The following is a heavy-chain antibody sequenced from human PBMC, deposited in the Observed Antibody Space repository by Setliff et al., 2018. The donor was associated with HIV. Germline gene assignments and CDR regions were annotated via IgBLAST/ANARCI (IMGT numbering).Heavy chain of an antibody. CDR2: IYYSGST. D-gene: IGHD6-6*01. CDR1: GGSISSYY. J-gene: IGHJ4*02. CDR3: ARSGSSSPYYFDY. V-gene: IGHV4-59*12. Sequence: PSETLSLTCTVSGGSISSYYWSWIRQPPGKGLEWIGYIYYSGSTYYNPSLKSRITISVDTSKNRFSLRLSSVTAADTAVYYCARSGSSSPYYFDYWGQGTLVTVSS.